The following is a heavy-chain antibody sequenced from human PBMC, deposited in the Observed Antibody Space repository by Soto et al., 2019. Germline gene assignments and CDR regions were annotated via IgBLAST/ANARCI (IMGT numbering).Heavy chain of an antibody. CDR3: XXXXXXXXXXXXXXXXXXXXX. CDR1: GFTFSSYG. CDR2: ISYDGSNK. Sequence: QVQLVESGGGVVQPGRSLRLSCAASGFTFSSYGMHWVRQAPGKGLEWVAVISYDGSNKYYADSVKGRFTISRDNSKNTLYLQMNSLRAXXXXXXXXXXXXXXXXXXXXXXXXXXXXXWGQGTTVTVSS. J-gene: IGHJ6*02. V-gene: IGHV3-30*03.